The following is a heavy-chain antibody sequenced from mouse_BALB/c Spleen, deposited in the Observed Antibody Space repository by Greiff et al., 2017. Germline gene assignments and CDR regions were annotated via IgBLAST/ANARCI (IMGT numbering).Heavy chain of an antibody. Sequence: VKLMESGAELVRPGTSVKVSCKASGYAFTNYLIEWVKQRPGQGLEWIGVINPGSGGTNYNEKFKGKATLTADKSSSTAYMQLSSLTSDDSAVYFCARTAYAMDYWGQGTSVTVSS. CDR1: GYAFTNYL. J-gene: IGHJ4*01. V-gene: IGHV1-54*01. CDR3: ARTAYAMDY. CDR2: INPGSGGT. D-gene: IGHD1-2*01.